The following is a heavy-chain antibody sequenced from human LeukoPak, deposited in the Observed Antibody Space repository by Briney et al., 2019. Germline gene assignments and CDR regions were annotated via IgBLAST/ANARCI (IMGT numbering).Heavy chain of an antibody. CDR1: GGSISSYY. Sequence: PSETLSLTCTVSGGSISSYYWSWIRQPPGKGLEWIGYIYYSGSTNYNPSLKSRVTISVDTSKNQFSLKLSSVTAADTAVYYCAREWELVLDYWGQGTLVTVSS. CDR2: IYYSGST. J-gene: IGHJ4*02. V-gene: IGHV4-59*01. CDR3: AREWELVLDY. D-gene: IGHD1-26*01.